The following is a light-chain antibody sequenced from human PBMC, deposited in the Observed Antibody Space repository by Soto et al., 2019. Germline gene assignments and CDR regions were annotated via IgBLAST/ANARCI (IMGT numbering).Light chain of an antibody. CDR2: GAS. CDR1: QSVSSSH. Sequence: EIVLTQSPGTLSLSPGERATLSCRASQSVSSSHLAWYQQQPGQAPRLLVHGASSRATGIPDRFSGSGSGTDFTLSISRLETEDFAVYYCQQYGSSPSTFGQGTKLEIK. V-gene: IGKV3-20*01. J-gene: IGKJ2*01. CDR3: QQYGSSPST.